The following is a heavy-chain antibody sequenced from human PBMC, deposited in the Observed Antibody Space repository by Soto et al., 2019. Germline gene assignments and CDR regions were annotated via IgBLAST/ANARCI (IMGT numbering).Heavy chain of an antibody. CDR1: GFTFSSYA. Sequence: GGSLRLSCAASGFTFSSYAMSWVRQAPGKGLEWVSAISGSGGSTYYADSVKGRFTISRDNSKNTLYLQMNSLRAEDTAVYYCAKDYDRFGELSVEYFQHWGQGTLVTVSS. CDR2: ISGSGGST. CDR3: AKDYDRFGELSVEYFQH. D-gene: IGHD3-10*01. J-gene: IGHJ1*01. V-gene: IGHV3-23*01.